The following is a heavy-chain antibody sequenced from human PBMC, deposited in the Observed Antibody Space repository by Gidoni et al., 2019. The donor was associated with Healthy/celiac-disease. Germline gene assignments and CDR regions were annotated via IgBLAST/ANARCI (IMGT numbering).Heavy chain of an antibody. CDR3: ARIRSGVGAIDAFDI. CDR1: GFSLSTSGMC. Sequence: VTLRESGPALVKPTQTLTLTCTFSGFSLSTSGMCVSWIRQPPGKALEWLARIDWDDDKYYSTSLKTRLTISKDTSKNQVVLTMTNMDPVDTATYYCARIRSGVGAIDAFDIWGQGTMVTVSS. CDR2: IDWDDDK. V-gene: IGHV2-70*11. D-gene: IGHD1-26*01. J-gene: IGHJ3*02.